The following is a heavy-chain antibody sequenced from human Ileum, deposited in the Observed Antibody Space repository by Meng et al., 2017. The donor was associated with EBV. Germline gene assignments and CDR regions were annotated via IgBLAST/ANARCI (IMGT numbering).Heavy chain of an antibody. CDR1: GYTFRHYG. J-gene: IGHJ4*02. Sequence: QLVQSGAEWKKPGDSVKVSCKASGYTFRHYGISWLRQAPGQGLEWMGWISAYNGNTNYAQNLQGRVTMTTDTSTGTAYMEVRSLRSDDTAAYYCARAGNGGSYYFTYWGQGTLVTVSS. D-gene: IGHD1-26*01. CDR3: ARAGNGGSYYFTY. V-gene: IGHV1-18*01. CDR2: ISAYNGNT.